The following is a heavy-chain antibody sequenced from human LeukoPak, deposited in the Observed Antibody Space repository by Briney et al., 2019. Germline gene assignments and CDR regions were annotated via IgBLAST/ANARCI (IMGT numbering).Heavy chain of an antibody. D-gene: IGHD3-22*01. CDR3: AKAPLGVMIVVVITTDY. Sequence: GGSLSLSCAASGFTFSSYSMNWVRQAPGKGLEWVSSISSSSSYIYYADSVKGRFTISRDNAKNSLYLQMNSLRAEDTAVYYCAKAPLGVMIVVVITTDYWGQGTLVTVSS. J-gene: IGHJ4*02. V-gene: IGHV3-21*01. CDR2: ISSSSSYI. CDR1: GFTFSSYS.